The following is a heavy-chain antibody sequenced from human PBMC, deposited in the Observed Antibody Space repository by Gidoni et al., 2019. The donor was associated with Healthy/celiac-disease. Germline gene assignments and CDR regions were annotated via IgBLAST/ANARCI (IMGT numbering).Heavy chain of an antibody. Sequence: QVQLVESGGGVVQPGRSLRLSCAASGFTFSSHGMHWVRQAPGKGLEWVAVIWYDGSNKYYADSVKGRFTISRDNSKNTLYLQMNSLRAEDTAVYYCARGYCSGGSCQNAYPFDYWGQGTLVTVSS. V-gene: IGHV3-33*01. CDR3: ARGYCSGGSCQNAYPFDY. CDR2: IWYDGSNK. J-gene: IGHJ4*02. CDR1: GFTFSSHG. D-gene: IGHD2-15*01.